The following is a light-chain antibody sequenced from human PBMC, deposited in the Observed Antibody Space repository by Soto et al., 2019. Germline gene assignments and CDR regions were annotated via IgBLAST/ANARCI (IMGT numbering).Light chain of an antibody. CDR3: EQSDSTPPYT. Sequence: DIQMTQSPSSLSASVGDRVTITCRASQSISSYLNWYQQKPVKAPKLLIDAASSLQSGVPSRFSGSGSGTDFTLTNSSLQPEDFATYYCEQSDSTPPYTFGQGTKLESK. V-gene: IGKV1-39*01. CDR2: AAS. CDR1: QSISSY. J-gene: IGKJ2*01.